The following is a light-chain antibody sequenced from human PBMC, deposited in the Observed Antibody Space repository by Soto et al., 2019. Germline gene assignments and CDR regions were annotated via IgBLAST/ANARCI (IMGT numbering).Light chain of an antibody. CDR3: SSYTSSGTLVV. Sequence: QSALTQPASVTGSPGQSITISCTGTSSDVGGYNYVSWYQHHPGKAPKLMIFDVSNRPSGVSNRFSGSKSGNTASLLISGLQAEDEDDYYCSSYTSSGTLVVFGGGTKLTVL. CDR1: SSDVGGYNY. J-gene: IGLJ2*01. V-gene: IGLV2-14*03. CDR2: DVS.